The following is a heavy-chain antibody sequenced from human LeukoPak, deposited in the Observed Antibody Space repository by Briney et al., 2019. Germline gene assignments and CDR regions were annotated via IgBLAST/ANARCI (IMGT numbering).Heavy chain of an antibody. V-gene: IGHV4-59*01. J-gene: IGHJ6*02. CDR2: IYYSGST. Sequence: SETLSLTCTVSGGSISNYYWSWIRQPPGKGLEWIGYIYYSGSTNYNPSLKSRVTISVDTSKNQFSLWLTSVTAADTAVYYCAKFGDPYYYYGMDVWAKGPRSPSP. CDR3: AKFGDPYYYYGMDV. CDR1: GGSISNYY. D-gene: IGHD3-10*01.